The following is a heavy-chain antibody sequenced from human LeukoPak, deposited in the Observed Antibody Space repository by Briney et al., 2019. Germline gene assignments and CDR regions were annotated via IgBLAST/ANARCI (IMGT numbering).Heavy chain of an antibody. D-gene: IGHD4-11*01. V-gene: IGHV1-69*05. CDR1: GGTFSSYA. CDR2: IIPIFGTA. J-gene: IGHJ4*02. Sequence: GASVKVSCKASGGTFSSYAISWVRQAPGQGLEWMGGIIPIFGTANYAQKFQGRVTITTDESTSTAYMELSSLRSEDTAVYYCARGDYSNYASFNYWGQGTLVTVSS. CDR3: ARGDYSNYASFNY.